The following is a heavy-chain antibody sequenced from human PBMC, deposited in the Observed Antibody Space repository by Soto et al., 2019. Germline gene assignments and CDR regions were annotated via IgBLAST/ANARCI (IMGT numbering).Heavy chain of an antibody. CDR3: GRGRIPATPIDP. J-gene: IGHJ5*02. CDR1: VGYIRTYP. CDR2: IYSSGTT. Sequence: SETLSHTCTVSVGYIRTYPWTWFRQPPGKGLEWIGYIYSSGTTSYNPSLKSRVTISLGTSKSQFSLKLTSVTAADTAVYFCGRGRIPATPIDPWGQGTLVTVS. D-gene: IGHD2-21*01. V-gene: IGHV4-59*01.